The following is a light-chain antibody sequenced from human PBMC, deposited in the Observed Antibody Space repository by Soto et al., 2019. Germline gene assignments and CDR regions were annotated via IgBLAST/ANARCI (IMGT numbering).Light chain of an antibody. J-gene: IGKJ2*01. CDR3: QQSYGTPNT. CDR2: AAS. CDR1: QSVSSY. V-gene: IGKV1-39*01. Sequence: DIQMTQSPSSLSASVGDRVIITCRISQSVSSYLNWYQQKPGKAPRLLIYAASSLQSGVPSRFSGGGSGTYFTLTISSLQPEDFATYYCQQSYGTPNTFGLGTKLEIK.